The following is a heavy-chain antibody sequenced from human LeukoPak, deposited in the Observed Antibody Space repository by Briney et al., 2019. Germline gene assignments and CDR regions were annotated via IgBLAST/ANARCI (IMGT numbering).Heavy chain of an antibody. CDR2: ISVRGIT. D-gene: IGHD1-7*01. V-gene: IGHV3-23*01. J-gene: IGHJ4*02. Sequence: GGSLRLSCAASGFTFSNYAMAWVRQAPGKGLEWVSLISVRGITYYADPVRGRFTVSRDDSKNTVSLQMNNLRAEDTALYYCAQNFNLDHWGQGALVTVSS. CDR3: AQNFNLDH. CDR1: GFTFSNYA.